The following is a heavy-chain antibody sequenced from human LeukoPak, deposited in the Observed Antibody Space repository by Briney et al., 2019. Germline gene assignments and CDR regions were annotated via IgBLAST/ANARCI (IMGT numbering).Heavy chain of an antibody. J-gene: IGHJ4*02. CDR2: ISYDGSNK. CDR1: GFTFSSYG. Sequence: GRSLRLSCAASGFTFSSYGMHWVRQAPGKGLEWVAVISYDGSNKYYADSVKGRFTISRDNSKNTLYLQMNSLRAEGTAVYYCASGRRGDYYDSSGYYDYWGQGTLVTVSS. CDR3: ASGRRGDYYDSSGYYDY. D-gene: IGHD3-22*01. V-gene: IGHV3-30*03.